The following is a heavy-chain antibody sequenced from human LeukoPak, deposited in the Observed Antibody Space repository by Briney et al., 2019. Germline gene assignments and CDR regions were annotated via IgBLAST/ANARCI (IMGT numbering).Heavy chain of an antibody. CDR2: ISSSSSYI. V-gene: IGHV3-21*01. CDR1: GFTFSSYS. J-gene: IGHJ3*02. CDR3: ARDSSGSYFQIGHDAFDI. Sequence: PGGSLRLSCAASGFTFSSYSMNWVRQAPGKGLEWVSSISSSSSYIYYADSVKGRFTISRDNAKNSLYLQMNSLRAEDTAVYYCARDSSGSYFQIGHDAFDIWGQGTMVTVSS. D-gene: IGHD1-26*01.